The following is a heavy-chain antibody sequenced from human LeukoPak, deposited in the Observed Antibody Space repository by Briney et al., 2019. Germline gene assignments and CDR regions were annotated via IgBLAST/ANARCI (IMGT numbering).Heavy chain of an antibody. J-gene: IGHJ4*02. D-gene: IGHD6-19*01. CDR1: GGSISSGSYY. CDR2: IYTSGST. Sequence: SETLSLTCTVSGGSISSGSYYWSWIRQPAGKGLEWIGRIYTSGSTKYNPSFKSRVTISVDTSKNQFSLKLSSVTAADTAVYYCARTEYSSGWYVNYWGQGTLVTVSS. CDR3: ARTEYSSGWYVNY. V-gene: IGHV4-61*02.